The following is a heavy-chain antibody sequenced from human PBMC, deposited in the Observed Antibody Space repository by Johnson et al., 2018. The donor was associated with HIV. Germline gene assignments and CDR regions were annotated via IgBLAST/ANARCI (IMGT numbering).Heavy chain of an antibody. D-gene: IGHD6-19*01. CDR3: ATGHSSGWYRDAFDI. CDR1: RFTFSSYA. V-gene: IGHV3-30*14. Sequence: QVQLVESGGGVVQPGRSLRLSCVASRFTFSSYALHWVRQAPGKGLEWVAVISYDGSNKYYADSVKGRFTISRDNSKNTLFLQMNSLRAEDTAVYYCATGHSSGWYRDAFDIWGQGTMVTVSS. J-gene: IGHJ3*02. CDR2: ISYDGSNK.